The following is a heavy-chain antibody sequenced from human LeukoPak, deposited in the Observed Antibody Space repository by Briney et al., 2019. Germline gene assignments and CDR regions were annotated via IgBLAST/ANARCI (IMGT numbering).Heavy chain of an antibody. CDR2: IYYSGST. CDR3: ARDLLDGDYAYDALDI. CDR1: GGSISSYY. Sequence: SETLSLTCTVSGGSISSYYWSWIRQPPGKGLEWIGYIYYSGSTNYNPSLKSRVTISVDTSKNQFSLKLSSVTAADTAVYYCARDLLDGDYAYDALDIWGQGTMVTVSS. D-gene: IGHD4-17*01. V-gene: IGHV4-59*01. J-gene: IGHJ3*02.